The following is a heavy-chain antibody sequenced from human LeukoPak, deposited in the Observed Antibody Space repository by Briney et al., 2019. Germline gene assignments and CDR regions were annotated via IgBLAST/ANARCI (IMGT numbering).Heavy chain of an antibody. CDR3: ARDRTTVTTFYYFDY. CDR2: ISSSSSYI. Sequence: GGSLRLSCAASGFTFSSYSMNWVRHAPGKGLEWVSSISSSSSYIYYADSVKGRFTISRDNAKNSLYLQMNSLRAEDTAVYYCARDRTTVTTFYYFDYWGQGTLVTVSS. D-gene: IGHD4-17*01. CDR1: GFTFSSYS. V-gene: IGHV3-21*01. J-gene: IGHJ4*02.